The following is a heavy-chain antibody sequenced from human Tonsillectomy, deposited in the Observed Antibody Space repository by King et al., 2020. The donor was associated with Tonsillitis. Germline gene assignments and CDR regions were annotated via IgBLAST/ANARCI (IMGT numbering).Heavy chain of an antibody. CDR1: GGSFSGYY. CDR2: INHSGST. V-gene: IGHV4-34*01. J-gene: IGHJ4*02. D-gene: IGHD3-16*02. CDR3: ARGSRYLYVWGSYRYTAHPPFDY. Sequence: VQLQQWGAGLLKPSETLSLTCAVYGGSFSGYYWSWIRQPPGKGLEWIGEINHSGSTNYNPSLKSRVTISVDTSKNQFSLKLSSVTAADTAVYYCARGSRYLYVWGSYRYTAHPPFDYWGQGTLVTVSS.